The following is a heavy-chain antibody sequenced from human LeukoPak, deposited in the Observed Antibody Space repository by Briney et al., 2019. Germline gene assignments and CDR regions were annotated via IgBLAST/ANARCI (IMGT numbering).Heavy chain of an antibody. V-gene: IGHV4-4*07. J-gene: IGHJ4*02. Sequence: SETLSLTCTVSGGSISSYYWSWIRQPAGKGLEWIGRIYTSGSTNYNPSLKSRVTMSVDTSKNQFSLKLSSVTAADTAVYYCARLLRVKTVGPDLYYFDYWGQGSLVTVSS. CDR3: ARLLRVKTVGPDLYYFDY. CDR2: IYTSGST. CDR1: GGSISSYY. D-gene: IGHD1-14*01.